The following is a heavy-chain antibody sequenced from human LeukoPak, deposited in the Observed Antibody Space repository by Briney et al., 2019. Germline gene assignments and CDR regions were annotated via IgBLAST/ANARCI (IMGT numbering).Heavy chain of an antibody. D-gene: IGHD1-7*01. CDR2: IHYSGST. CDR3: TRTGSTGGY. J-gene: IGHJ4*02. V-gene: IGHV4-61*01. CDR1: GGSVSGGNYY. Sequence: SETLSLTCTVSGGSVSGGNYYCSWIRQSPGKGLEWIGYIHYSGSTVYNPSLKSRVTMSIDTSKNQFSLNLSSATAADTAVYYSTRTGSTGGYWGQGTLVTVSS.